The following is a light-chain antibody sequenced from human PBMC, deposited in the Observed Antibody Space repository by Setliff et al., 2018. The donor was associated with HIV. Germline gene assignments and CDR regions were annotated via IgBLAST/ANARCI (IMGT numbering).Light chain of an antibody. CDR1: SSDVGSYNR. CDR3: SSYTSSNTWV. Sequence: QSVLTQPPSVSGSPGQSVTISCTGTSSDVGSYNRVSWYRQPPGTAPKLIIYEDTYRPSGVPDRFSGSKSGNTASLTISGLQAEDEGDYYCSSYTSSNTWVFGGGTKVTGL. J-gene: IGLJ3*02. CDR2: EDT. V-gene: IGLV2-18*02.